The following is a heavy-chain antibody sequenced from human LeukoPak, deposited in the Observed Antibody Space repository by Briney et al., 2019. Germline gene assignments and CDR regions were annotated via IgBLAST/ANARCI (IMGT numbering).Heavy chain of an antibody. CDR2: IYYSGST. CDR1: GGSISSYY. CDR3: ARDRYLSGYDTYYYGMDV. D-gene: IGHD5-12*01. V-gene: IGHV4-59*01. J-gene: IGHJ6*02. Sequence: SETLSLTCTVSGGSISSYYWSWIRQPPGKGLEWIGYIYYSGSTNYNPSLKSRVTISVDTSKNQFSLKLSSVTAADTAVYYCARDRYLSGYDTYYYGMDVWGQGTTVTVSS.